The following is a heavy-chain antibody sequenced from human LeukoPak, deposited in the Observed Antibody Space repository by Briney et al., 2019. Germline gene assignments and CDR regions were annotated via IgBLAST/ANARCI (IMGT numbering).Heavy chain of an antibody. D-gene: IGHD1-26*01. Sequence: PSETLSLTCTVSGGSISSYYWSWIRQPPGKGLEWIGYIYYSGSTNYNPSLKSRVTISVDTSKNQFSLKLSSVTAADTAVYYCARDRNGGSYYSWFDPWGQGTLVTVSS. J-gene: IGHJ5*02. V-gene: IGHV4-59*01. CDR2: IYYSGST. CDR3: ARDRNGGSYYSWFDP. CDR1: GGSISSYY.